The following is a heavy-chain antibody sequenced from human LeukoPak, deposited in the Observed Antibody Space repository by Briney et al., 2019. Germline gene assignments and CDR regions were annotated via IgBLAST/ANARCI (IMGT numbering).Heavy chain of an antibody. V-gene: IGHV3-23*01. CDR2: ISGSGGST. Sequence: PGGSLRLSCAASGFTFSSYAMSWVRQAPEKGLEWVSTISGSGGSTYYTDSVRGRFTISRDNSKNTLYLQMNSLRAEDTAIYYCAKNGDRGAYCSGGSCYPYYYYNMDVWGKGTTVTISS. D-gene: IGHD2-15*01. CDR1: GFTFSSYA. CDR3: AKNGDRGAYCSGGSCYPYYYYNMDV. J-gene: IGHJ6*03.